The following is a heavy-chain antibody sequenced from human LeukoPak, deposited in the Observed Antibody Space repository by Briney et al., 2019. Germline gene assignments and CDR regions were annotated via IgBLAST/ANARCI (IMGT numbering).Heavy chain of an antibody. V-gene: IGHV3-23*01. CDR3: AKSRLGVVVTYFDY. D-gene: IGHD3-22*01. Sequence: GGSLRLSCAASGFSFSSYAMSWVRQAPGKGLEWVSAISGSGGSTYYADSVKGRFTISRDNSKNTLYLQMNSLRAEDTAVYYCAKSRLGVVVTYFDYWGQGTLVTVSS. J-gene: IGHJ4*02. CDR2: ISGSGGST. CDR1: GFSFSSYA.